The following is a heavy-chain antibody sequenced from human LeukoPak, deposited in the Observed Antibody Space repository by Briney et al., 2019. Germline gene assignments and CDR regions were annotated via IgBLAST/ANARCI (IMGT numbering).Heavy chain of an antibody. J-gene: IGHJ4*02. D-gene: IGHD6-19*01. CDR3: AKRGQWLVPFDY. Sequence: GGSLRLSCAASGFTFSSYAMSWVRQAPGKGLEWVSAISGGGGSTYCADSVKGRFTISRDNSKNTLYLQMNSLRAEDTAVYYCAKRGQWLVPFDYWGQGTLVTVSS. CDR2: ISGGGGST. CDR1: GFTFSSYA. V-gene: IGHV3-23*01.